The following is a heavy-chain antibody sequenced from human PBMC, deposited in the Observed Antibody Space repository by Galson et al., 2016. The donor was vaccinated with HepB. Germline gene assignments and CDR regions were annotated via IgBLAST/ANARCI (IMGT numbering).Heavy chain of an antibody. CDR2: ISPTSNST. CDR3: ARGGLTFGEVIVI. Sequence: SLRLSCAASTFTFSTYHMYWVRQSPRKGLEWVSYISPTSNSTSYADSVKGRFTISRDNGKNSLYLQMNNLRDEDTAVYYGARGGLTFGEVIVIWGQGTMVTVSS. CDR1: TFTFSTYH. D-gene: IGHD3-16*02. J-gene: IGHJ3*02. V-gene: IGHV3-48*02.